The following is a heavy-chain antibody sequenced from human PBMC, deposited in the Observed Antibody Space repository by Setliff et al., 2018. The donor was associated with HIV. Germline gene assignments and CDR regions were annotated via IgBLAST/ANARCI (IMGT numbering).Heavy chain of an antibody. CDR3: AKDGISGGAYPPYYFDY. Sequence: GALRLSCAASGFTFNTYAMSWVRQAPGKGLEWVSVISGSGGSTFYADSVKGRFTISRDNSKNTLYLQMNGLRVEDTAVYYCAKDGISGGAYPPYYFDYWGHGTLVTVSS. CDR2: ISGSGGST. D-gene: IGHD2-15*01. J-gene: IGHJ4*01. CDR1: GFTFNTYA. V-gene: IGHV3-23*01.